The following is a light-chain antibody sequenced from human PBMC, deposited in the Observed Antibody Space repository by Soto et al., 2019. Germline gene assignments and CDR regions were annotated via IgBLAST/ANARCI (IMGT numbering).Light chain of an antibody. J-gene: IGKJ1*01. CDR1: QGIGNY. CDR2: DAS. CDR3: QKYYAAPET. Sequence: DIQMTQSPSSLSASVGDRVTITCRASQGIGNYLAWYQQKPGQVPKNLIYDASTLQSGVPSRFSGSGSGKDFTITISSRQPEDVATYYCQKYYAAPETVGQGTKVEIK. V-gene: IGKV1-27*01.